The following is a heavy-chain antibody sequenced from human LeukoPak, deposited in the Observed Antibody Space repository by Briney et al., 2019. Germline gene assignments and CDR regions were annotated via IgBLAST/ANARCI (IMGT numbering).Heavy chain of an antibody. CDR1: GYAFTNYY. Sequence: ASVKVSCKASGYAFTNYYMHWVRQAPGQGLEWMGWISAYNGDTNYAQKFQGRVTMTTDTSTSTVYMELRSLRSDDTAVYYCARDPKNRFTGMDVWGQGTTVTVSS. D-gene: IGHD1-14*01. CDR3: ARDPKNRFTGMDV. V-gene: IGHV1-18*04. CDR2: ISAYNGDT. J-gene: IGHJ6*02.